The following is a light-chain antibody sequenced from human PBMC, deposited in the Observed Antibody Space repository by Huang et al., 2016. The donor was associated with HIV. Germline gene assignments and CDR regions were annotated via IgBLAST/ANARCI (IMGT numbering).Light chain of an antibody. CDR2: AAS. J-gene: IGKJ2*01. CDR1: QSVSVH. Sequence: DIQMTQSPSSLSASVGDRVIITCRERQSVSVHCNWYQQKPGSAPKLLIYAASSLRDVVPSRFSGSGSGTDFTLIISNVHPEDFATYYCQESSSAPPTYAFGQGTNVEMK. V-gene: IGKV1-39*01. CDR3: QESSSAPPTYA.